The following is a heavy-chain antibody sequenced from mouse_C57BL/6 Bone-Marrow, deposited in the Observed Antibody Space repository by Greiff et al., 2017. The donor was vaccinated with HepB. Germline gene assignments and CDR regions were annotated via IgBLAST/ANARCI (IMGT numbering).Heavy chain of an antibody. V-gene: IGHV1-26*01. CDR2: INPNNGGT. CDR1: GYTFTDYY. J-gene: IGHJ3*01. CDR3: ARPLYYDYAWFAY. Sequence: VQLQQSGPELVKPGASVKISCKASGYTFTDYYMNWVKQSHGKSLEWIGDINPNNGGTSYNQKFKGKATLTVDKSSSTAYMELRSLTSEDSAVYYCARPLYYDYAWFAYWGQGTLVTVSA. D-gene: IGHD2-4*01.